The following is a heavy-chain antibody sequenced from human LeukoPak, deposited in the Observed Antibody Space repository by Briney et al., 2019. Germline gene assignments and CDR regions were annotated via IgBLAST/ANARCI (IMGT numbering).Heavy chain of an antibody. CDR3: ARGGWELLF. Sequence: PGGSLRLSCAASGFSISTYWMTWIRQAPGKGPECVATIKPDGSEKYYVDSVKGRFTISRDNADNSLYLQMNSLRDDDTALYYCARGGWELLFWGQGTLVTVSS. D-gene: IGHD1-26*01. CDR2: IKPDGSEK. V-gene: IGHV3-7*01. J-gene: IGHJ4*02. CDR1: GFSISTYW.